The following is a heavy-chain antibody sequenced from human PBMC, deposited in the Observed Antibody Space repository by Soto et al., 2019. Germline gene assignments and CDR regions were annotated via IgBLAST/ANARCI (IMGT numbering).Heavy chain of an antibody. J-gene: IGHJ3*02. CDR2: IYTSGST. CDR3: ASNTYDILTDFDHLTAFDI. CDR1: GGSISSYY. V-gene: IGHV4-4*07. Sequence: SETLSLTCTVSGGSISSYYWSWLRQSAGKGLEWIGRIYTSGSTNYNPSLKSRLTMSVDTSKNQFSLKLNSVTAADTAVYYCASNTYDILTDFDHLTAFDIWGQGTLVTVSS. D-gene: IGHD3-9*01.